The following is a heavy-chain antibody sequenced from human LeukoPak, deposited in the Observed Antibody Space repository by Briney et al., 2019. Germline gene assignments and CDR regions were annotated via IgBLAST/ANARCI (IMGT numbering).Heavy chain of an antibody. CDR2: INPNSGGT. D-gene: IGHD6-19*01. V-gene: IGHV1-2*02. CDR3: ARDIRMQWLAPRAFDI. CDR1: GYTFTGYY. Sequence: GASVKVSCKASGYTFTGYYMHWVRQAPGQGLEWMGWINPNSGGTNYAQKFQGRVTMTRDTSISTAYMELSRLRSDDTAVYYCARDIRMQWLAPRAFDIWGQGTMVTVSS. J-gene: IGHJ3*02.